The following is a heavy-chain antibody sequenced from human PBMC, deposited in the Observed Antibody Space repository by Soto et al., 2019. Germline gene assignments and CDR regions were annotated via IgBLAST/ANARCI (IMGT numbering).Heavy chain of an antibody. V-gene: IGHV1-18*01. CDR2: ISAYNGNT. CDR1: GYTFTSYG. CDR3: ARGDPGGYCSGGSCYGY. Sequence: ASVKVSCKASGYTFTSYGISWVRQAPGQGLEWMGWISAYNGNTNYAQKLQGRVTMTTDTSTSTAYMELRSLRSDDTAVYYCARGDPGGYCSGGSCYGYWGQGTLVTVSS. D-gene: IGHD2-15*01. J-gene: IGHJ4*02.